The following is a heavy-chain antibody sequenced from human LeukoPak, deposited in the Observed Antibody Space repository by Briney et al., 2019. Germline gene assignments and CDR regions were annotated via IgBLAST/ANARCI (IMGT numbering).Heavy chain of an antibody. CDR2: IKSKTDGGTT. CDR1: GFTFSNAW. D-gene: IGHD3-10*01. J-gene: IGHJ4*02. Sequence: PGGSLRLSCAASGFTFSNAWMSWVRQAPGKGLEWVGRIKSKTDGGTTDYAAPVKGRFTISRDDSKNTLYLQMNSLKTEDTAVYYCTTDRTPELLWFGEFSGYWGPGTLATVSS. CDR3: TTDRTPELLWFGEFSGY. V-gene: IGHV3-15*01.